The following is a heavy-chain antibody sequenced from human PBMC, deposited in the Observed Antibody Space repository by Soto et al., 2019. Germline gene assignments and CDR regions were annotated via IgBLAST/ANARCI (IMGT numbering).Heavy chain of an antibody. Sequence: PGESLKISCHCSGYTFSNFWIAWVRQLPGKGLEWMGIIYPGDYETRYSPSFHGKVTISADRSIGTAYLQWSSLEASDSAFYFCARSPRSSPYFDYWGQGALVTV. CDR2: IYPGDYET. D-gene: IGHD6-13*01. CDR1: GYTFSNFW. J-gene: IGHJ4*02. V-gene: IGHV5-51*01. CDR3: ARSPRSSPYFDY.